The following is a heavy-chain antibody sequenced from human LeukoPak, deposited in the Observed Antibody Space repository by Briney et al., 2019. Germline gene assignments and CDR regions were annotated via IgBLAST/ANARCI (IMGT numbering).Heavy chain of an antibody. D-gene: IGHD1-26*01. CDR1: DGSISDYS. J-gene: IGHJ5*02. CDR2: IYYSGST. Sequence: PSETLSLTCTVSDGSISDYSWSWIRRPPGKGLEWIGYIYYSGSTNYNPSLKSRVTISLDTSKNQFSLKLSSVTAADTAVYYCARDAIVGATNWFDPWGQGTLVTVSS. V-gene: IGHV4-59*01. CDR3: ARDAIVGATNWFDP.